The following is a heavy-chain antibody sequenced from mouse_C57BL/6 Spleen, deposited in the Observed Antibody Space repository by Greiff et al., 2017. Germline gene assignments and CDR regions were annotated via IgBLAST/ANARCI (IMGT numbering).Heavy chain of an antibody. CDR3: ARSYSNYVWFAY. CDR1: GYSLTNGNHW. D-gene: IGHD2-5*01. CDR2: ISTSGSP. V-gene: IGHV3-4*01. Sequence: EVQLVESGPALVKPSQTVSLTCTVTGYSLTNGNHWWHWLRQVSGSKLGWIGYISTSGSPDSNPSLKSRISITSDTSKNPLFLQLTSVTTEDIATYYCARSYSNYVWFAYWGQGTLVTVSA. J-gene: IGHJ3*01.